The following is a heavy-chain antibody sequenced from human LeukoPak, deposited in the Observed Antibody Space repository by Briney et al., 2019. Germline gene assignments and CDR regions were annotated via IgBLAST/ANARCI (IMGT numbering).Heavy chain of an antibody. V-gene: IGHV4-59*01. Sequence: SETLSLNCTVSGGSISSYYWGWIRQPPGKGLEWIGDIYYSGSTNYNPSLKSRVTISVDTSKNQFSLKLSSVTAADTAVYYCARDRHSSGWPNWFDPWGQGTLVTVSS. CDR3: ARDRHSSGWPNWFDP. CDR2: IYYSGST. D-gene: IGHD6-19*01. CDR1: GGSISSYY. J-gene: IGHJ5*02.